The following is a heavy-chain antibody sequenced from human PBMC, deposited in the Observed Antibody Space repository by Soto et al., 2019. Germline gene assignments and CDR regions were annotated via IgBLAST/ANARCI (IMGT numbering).Heavy chain of an antibody. D-gene: IGHD2-15*01. Sequence: QVQLVQSGAEVKKPGSSGKVSCKASGSTFSSYAISWVRQAPGQGLEWLGGIIPIFGTANYAQKFQGRITMTTVESTSTAYMELSSLKSEETAVYYCARDPGYCSGGSCSSANWFDPWGQGTLVTVSS. CDR3: ARDPGYCSGGSCSSANWFDP. V-gene: IGHV1-69*01. CDR2: IIPIFGTA. J-gene: IGHJ5*02. CDR1: GSTFSSYA.